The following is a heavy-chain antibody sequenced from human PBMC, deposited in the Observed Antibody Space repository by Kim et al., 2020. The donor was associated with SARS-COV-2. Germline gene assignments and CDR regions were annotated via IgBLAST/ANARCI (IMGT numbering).Heavy chain of an antibody. D-gene: IGHD6-13*01. V-gene: IGHV4-59*01. CDR2: T. Sequence: TNYTPPLQRRVTLSVDTSKHQFSLKLSSVPAADTAVYYCARKAAAGIVDYWGQGTLVTVSS. CDR3: ARKAAAGIVDY. J-gene: IGHJ4*02.